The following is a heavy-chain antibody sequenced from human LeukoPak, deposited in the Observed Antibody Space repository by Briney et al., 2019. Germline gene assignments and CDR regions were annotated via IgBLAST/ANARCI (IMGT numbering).Heavy chain of an antibody. CDR1: GGSISSYY. CDR3: ARDHGSYGHDY. J-gene: IGHJ4*02. CDR2: IYYSGST. D-gene: IGHD5-18*01. V-gene: IGHV4-59*01. Sequence: SETLSLTCTVSGGSISSYYWSWIRQPPGKGLEWIGYIYYSGSTNYNPSLKSRVTISVDTSQNQFSLKLSSVTAADTAVYYCARDHGSYGHDYWGQGTLVTVSS.